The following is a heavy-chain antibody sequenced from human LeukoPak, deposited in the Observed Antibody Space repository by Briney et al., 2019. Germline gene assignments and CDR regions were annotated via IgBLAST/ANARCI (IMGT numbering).Heavy chain of an antibody. CDR2: IYYSGST. CDR3: ARADTMVRGIGYYGMDV. CDR1: GGSISSYY. Sequence: SETLSLTCTVSGGSISSYYWSWIRQPPGKGLEWIGYIYYSGSTNYNPSLKSRVTISVDTSKNQFSLKLSSVTAADTAVYYCARADTMVRGIGYYGMDVWGQGTTVTVSS. V-gene: IGHV4-59*01. J-gene: IGHJ6*02. D-gene: IGHD3-10*01.